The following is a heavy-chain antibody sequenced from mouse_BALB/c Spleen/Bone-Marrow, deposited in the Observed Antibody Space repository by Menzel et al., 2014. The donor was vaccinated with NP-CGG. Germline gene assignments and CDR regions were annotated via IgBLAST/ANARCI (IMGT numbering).Heavy chain of an antibody. D-gene: IGHD2-3*01. V-gene: IGHV5-15*02. CDR2: ISNLAYSI. CDR3: ARDIDGYYDYAMDY. CDR1: GFTFSDYG. J-gene: IGHJ4*01. Sequence: EVKLVESGGGLVQPGGPRKLSCAASGFTFSDYGMAWVRQAPGKGPEWVAFISNLAYSIYYADTVTGRFTISRENAKNTLYLEMSSLRSEDTAMYYCARDIDGYYDYAMDYWGQGTSVTVSS.